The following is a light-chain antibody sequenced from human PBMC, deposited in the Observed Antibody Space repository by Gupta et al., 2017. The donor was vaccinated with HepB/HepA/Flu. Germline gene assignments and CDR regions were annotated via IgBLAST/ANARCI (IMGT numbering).Light chain of an antibody. Sequence: QSVLTQPPSASGTPGQRVTISCPGSSSNIGSNTVNWYQQLPGTAPKLLIYSNNQRPPGVPDRFSGSKSGTSASLANSGLQSDDEADYYCAAWDDSLNGVVFGGGTKLTVL. CDR3: AAWDDSLNGVV. CDR2: SNN. J-gene: IGLJ2*01. CDR1: SSNIGSNT. V-gene: IGLV1-44*01.